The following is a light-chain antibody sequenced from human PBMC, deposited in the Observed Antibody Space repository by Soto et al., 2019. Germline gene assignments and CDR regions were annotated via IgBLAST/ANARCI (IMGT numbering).Light chain of an antibody. CDR3: QQYSDRWT. J-gene: IGKJ1*01. CDR2: RAS. Sequence: DIQMTQSPSTLSASAGDSVTFTCRASQSINTRLAWYQQKPGKAPKLLIYRASTLETGVPSRFSGSGSGTEFTLTITSLQPDDFATYYCQQYSDRWTFGQGTKVEIK. V-gene: IGKV1-5*03. CDR1: QSINTR.